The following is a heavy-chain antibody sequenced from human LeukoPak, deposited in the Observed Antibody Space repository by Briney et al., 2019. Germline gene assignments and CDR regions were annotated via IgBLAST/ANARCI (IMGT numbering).Heavy chain of an antibody. D-gene: IGHD2-21*02. V-gene: IGHV3-23*01. Sequence: GGSLRLSCAASGFTFSSYGMSWVRQAPGKGLEWVSAISGSGGSTYYADSVKGRFTISRDNSKNTLYLQMNSLRAEDTAVYYCAKDSRNIVVVTAPFGYWGQGTLVTVSS. CDR1: GFTFSSYG. J-gene: IGHJ4*02. CDR3: AKDSRNIVVVTAPFGY. CDR2: ISGSGGST.